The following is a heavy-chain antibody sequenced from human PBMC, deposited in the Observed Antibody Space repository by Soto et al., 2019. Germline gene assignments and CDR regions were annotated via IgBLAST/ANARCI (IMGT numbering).Heavy chain of an antibody. D-gene: IGHD4-17*01. V-gene: IGHV4-31*02. CDR3: ARDYGDYADAFDI. Sequence: HPGKGLEWIGYIYYSGSTYYNPSLKSRVTISVDTSKNQFSLKLSSVTAADTAVYYCARDYGDYADAFDIWGHGTMVT. CDR2: IYYSGST. J-gene: IGHJ3*02.